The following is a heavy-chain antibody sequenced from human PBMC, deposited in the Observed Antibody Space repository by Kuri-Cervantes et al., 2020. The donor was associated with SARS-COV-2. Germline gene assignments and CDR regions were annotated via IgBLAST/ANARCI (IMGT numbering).Heavy chain of an antibody. D-gene: IGHD3-22*01. CDR1: GFTFSSYS. V-gene: IGHV3-21*01. CDR2: ISSSSSYI. CDR3: ARDSGDSSGLDAFDI. Sequence: GESLKISCAASGFTFSSYSMNWVRQAPGKGLEWVSSISSSSSYIYYADSVKGRFTISRDKAKNSLYLQMNSLRAEDTAVYYCARDSGDSSGLDAFDIWGQGTMVTVSS. J-gene: IGHJ3*02.